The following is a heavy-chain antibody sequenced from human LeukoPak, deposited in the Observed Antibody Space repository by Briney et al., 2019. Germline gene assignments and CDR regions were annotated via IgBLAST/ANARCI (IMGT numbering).Heavy chain of an antibody. J-gene: IGHJ5*02. CDR2: ISGSGGST. CDR1: GFTFSSYA. CDR3: AKDLSALVYGSFDP. V-gene: IGHV3-23*01. D-gene: IGHD2/OR15-2a*01. Sequence: GGSLRLSCAASGFTFSSYAMRWVRQAPGKGLEWVAAISGSGGSTYYADSVKGRFTISRDNSKNTLYLQMNRLRAEDTAVYYCAKDLSALVYGSFDPWGQGTLVTVSS.